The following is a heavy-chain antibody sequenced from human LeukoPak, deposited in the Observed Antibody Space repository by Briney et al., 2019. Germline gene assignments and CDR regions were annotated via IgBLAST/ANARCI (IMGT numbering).Heavy chain of an antibody. CDR2: ISYSSSYI. V-gene: IGHV3-21*01. D-gene: IGHD1-26*01. CDR3: ARDVGGYEFDY. J-gene: IGHJ4*02. Sequence: PGGSLRLSCAASGFTFSSYSMNWVRQAPGKGLEWVSSISYSSSYIYYADSVKGRFTISRDNAKNSLYLQMNGLRAEDTAVYYCARDVGGYEFDYWGQGTLVTVSS. CDR1: GFTFSSYS.